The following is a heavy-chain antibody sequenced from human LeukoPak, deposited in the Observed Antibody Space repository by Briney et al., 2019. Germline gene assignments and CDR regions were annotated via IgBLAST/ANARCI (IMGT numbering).Heavy chain of an antibody. V-gene: IGHV4-34*01. D-gene: IGHD3-22*01. CDR3: ASHSRVDSTSFDP. Sequence: SETLSLTCAVYGGSFSGYYWSWIRQPPGKGLEWIGEINHSGSTNYNPSLKSRVTISVDTSKNQFSLKLSSVTAADTAVYYCASHSRVDSTSFDPWGQGTLVTVSS. J-gene: IGHJ5*02. CDR1: GGSFSGYY. CDR2: INHSGST.